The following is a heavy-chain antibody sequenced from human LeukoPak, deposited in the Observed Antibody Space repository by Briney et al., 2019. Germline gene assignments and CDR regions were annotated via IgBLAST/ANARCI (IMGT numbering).Heavy chain of an antibody. D-gene: IGHD2-21*02. Sequence: ASVKVSCKASGYTFTGYYLHWVRQAPGQGLEWMGWINPNSGGAKYAQNFQDRVTMNRDMSINTAYLELSRLRSDDTAVYYCARAYCGGDCYLPKDFDYWGQGTLVTVSS. CDR1: GYTFTGYY. CDR3: ARAYCGGDCYLPKDFDY. J-gene: IGHJ4*02. V-gene: IGHV1-2*02. CDR2: INPNSGGA.